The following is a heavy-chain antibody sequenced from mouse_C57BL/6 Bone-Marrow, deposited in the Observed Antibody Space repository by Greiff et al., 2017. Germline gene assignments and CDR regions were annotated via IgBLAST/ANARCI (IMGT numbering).Heavy chain of an antibody. Sequence: EVKLVESGGGLVKPGGSLKLSCAASGFTFSDYGMHWVRQAPEKGLEWVAYISSGSSTIYYADTVKGRFTISRDNAKNTLFLQMTSLRSEDTAMYYCARNLVYFDYWGQGTTLTVSS. V-gene: IGHV5-17*01. CDR2: ISSGSSTI. CDR1: GFTFSDYG. CDR3: ARNLVYFDY. J-gene: IGHJ2*01.